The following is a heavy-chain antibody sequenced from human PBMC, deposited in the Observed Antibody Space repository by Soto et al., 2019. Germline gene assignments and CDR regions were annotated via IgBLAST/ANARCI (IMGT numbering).Heavy chain of an antibody. CDR1: GGSISSGGYS. V-gene: IGHV4-30-2*01. Sequence: QLQLQESGSGLVKPSQTLSLTCAVSGGSISSGGYSWSWIRQPPGKGLEGIGYIYHSGSTSYNPPLQSRVTISVDRSTHQFSLKLSSVTAADTAVYYCARVPGPWGQGTLVTVSS. CDR3: ARVPGP. J-gene: IGHJ5*02. CDR2: IYHSGST.